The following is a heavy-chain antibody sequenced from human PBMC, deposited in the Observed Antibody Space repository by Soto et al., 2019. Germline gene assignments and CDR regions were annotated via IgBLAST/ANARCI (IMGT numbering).Heavy chain of an antibody. CDR1: GGSISSSSYY. CDR2: IYYSGST. Sequence: SETLSLTCTVSGGSISSSSYYWGWIRQPPGKGLEWIGSIYYSGSTYYNPSLKSRVTISVDTSKKQFSLKLSSVTAADTAVYYCARDYYDSSGYYYGNCYGMDVWGQGTTVTV. V-gene: IGHV4-39*01. CDR3: ARDYYDSSGYYYGNCYGMDV. J-gene: IGHJ6*02. D-gene: IGHD3-22*01.